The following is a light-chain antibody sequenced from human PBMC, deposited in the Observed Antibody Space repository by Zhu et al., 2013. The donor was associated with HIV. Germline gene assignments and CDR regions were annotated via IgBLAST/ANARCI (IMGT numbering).Light chain of an antibody. CDR2: DAS. Sequence: DIQMTQSPSSLSASVGDRVTITCQASQDISNFLNWYQQKPGKAPKLLIFDASNLETGVPSRFSGSGSGTDFTFTISSLQPEDIATYYCQQYDYLPPVTFGQGTRLEI. CDR3: QQYDYLPPVT. CDR1: QDISNF. J-gene: IGKJ5*01. V-gene: IGKV1-33*01.